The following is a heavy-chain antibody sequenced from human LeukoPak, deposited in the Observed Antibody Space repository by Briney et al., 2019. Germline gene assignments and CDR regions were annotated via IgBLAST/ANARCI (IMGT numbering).Heavy chain of an antibody. D-gene: IGHD1-26*01. Sequence: VASVKVSCKASGYTFTSYGISWVRQAPGQGLEWMGWINSYNGNTNYAQKLQGRVTMTTDTSTSTASMELRSLRSDDTAVYYCARGRGYSGSYSDYYFDYWGQGTLVTVSS. CDR3: ARGRGYSGSYSDYYFDY. CDR1: GYTFTSYG. CDR2: INSYNGNT. J-gene: IGHJ4*02. V-gene: IGHV1-18*01.